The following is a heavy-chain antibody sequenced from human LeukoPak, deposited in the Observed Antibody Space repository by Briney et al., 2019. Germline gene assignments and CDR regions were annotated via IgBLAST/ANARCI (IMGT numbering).Heavy chain of an antibody. D-gene: IGHD2-15*01. CDR2: INHSGST. V-gene: IGHV4-34*01. CDR1: GGSFSGYY. Sequence: SETLSLTCAVYGGSFSGYYWSWIRQPPGKGLEWIGEINHSGSTNYNPSLKSRVTISVDTSKNQFSLKLSSVTAADTAVYYCARHVEAGYYYYYYMDVWGKGTTVTVSS. J-gene: IGHJ6*03. CDR3: ARHVEAGYYYYYYMDV.